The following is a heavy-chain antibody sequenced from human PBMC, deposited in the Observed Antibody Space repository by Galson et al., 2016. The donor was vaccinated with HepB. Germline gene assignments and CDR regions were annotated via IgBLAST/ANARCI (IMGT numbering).Heavy chain of an antibody. CDR1: GFTVSNNY. Sequence: SLRLSCAASGFTVSNNYMPWVRQAPGTGLEWVSTIYSGGSTFYTDSVQGRFTIYRHNSKNTLYLQMDTLRPEDTAVDYCARDPGISGTTWGQGSLVTVSS. CDR3: ARDPGISGTT. CDR2: IYSGGST. V-gene: IGHV3-53*04. D-gene: IGHD1-7*01. J-gene: IGHJ5*02.